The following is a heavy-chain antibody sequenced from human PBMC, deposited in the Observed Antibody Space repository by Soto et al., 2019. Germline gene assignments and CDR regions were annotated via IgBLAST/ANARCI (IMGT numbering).Heavy chain of an antibody. CDR1: GYTFTSYG. CDR3: VRRHVSATGIDWFDP. J-gene: IGHJ5*02. Sequence: ASVKVSCKASGYTFTSYGIHWVRQAPGQRLEWMGWINAANGDTKYSPKFQGRVTITRDTSASTAYMELSSLRSEDTAVYYCVRRHVSATGIDWFDPWGRGTLVTVSS. CDR2: INAANGDT. D-gene: IGHD6-13*01. V-gene: IGHV1-3*01.